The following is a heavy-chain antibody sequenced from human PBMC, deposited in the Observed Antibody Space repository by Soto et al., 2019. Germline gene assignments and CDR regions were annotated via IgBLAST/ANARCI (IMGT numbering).Heavy chain of an antibody. D-gene: IGHD3-16*01. CDR3: ARGISVDEAPIMGCYFDY. CDR2: MNPNSGNT. J-gene: IGHJ4*02. CDR1: GYTFTSYD. Sequence: ASVKVSCKASGYTFTSYDINWVRQATGQGLEWMGWMNPNSGNTGYAQKFQGRVTMTRNTSISTAYMELNSLRDEDTAVYYCARGISVDEAPIMGCYFDYWGQGILVTVSS. V-gene: IGHV1-8*01.